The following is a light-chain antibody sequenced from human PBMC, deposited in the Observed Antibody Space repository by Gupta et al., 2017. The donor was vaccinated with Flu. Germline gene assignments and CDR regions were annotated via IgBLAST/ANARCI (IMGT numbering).Light chain of an antibody. CDR3: TSYKSSSTLEVV. V-gene: IGLV2-14*01. CDR2: EVS. CDR1: SSDVGDYNY. J-gene: IGLJ2*01. Sequence: QSALTQPASVSGSPGQSITISCTGTSSDVGDYNYVSWYQQHPGEAPKLIIYEVSNRPSGVSNRFSGSKSGNTASLTISGRQAEDEADYYCTSYKSSSTLEVVFGGGTKLTVL.